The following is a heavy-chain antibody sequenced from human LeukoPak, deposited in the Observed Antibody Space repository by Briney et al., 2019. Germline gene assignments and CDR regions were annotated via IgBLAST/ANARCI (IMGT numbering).Heavy chain of an antibody. CDR2: IIPILGIA. J-gene: IGHJ4*02. CDR3: ARDAYCSGGSCYNDY. Sequence: SVKVSCQASGGTFSSYTISWVRQAPGQRLEWMGRIIPILGIANYAQKFQGRVTITADKSTSTAYMELSSLRSEDTAVYYCARDAYCSGGSCYNDYWGQGTLVTVSS. V-gene: IGHV1-69*04. CDR1: GGTFSSYT. D-gene: IGHD2-15*01.